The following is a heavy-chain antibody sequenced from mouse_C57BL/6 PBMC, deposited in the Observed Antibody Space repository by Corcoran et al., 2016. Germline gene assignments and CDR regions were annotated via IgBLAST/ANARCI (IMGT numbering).Heavy chain of an antibody. Sequence: EVQLQQSGAELVRPGASVKLSCTASGFNIKDDYMHWVKQRPEQGLEWIGWIDPENGDTEYASKCQGKATITADTSSNTAYLQLSSLTSEDTAVYYCTTITLDYWGQGTTLTVSS. CDR3: TTITLDY. CDR2: IDPENGDT. J-gene: IGHJ2*01. D-gene: IGHD1-1*01. V-gene: IGHV14-4*01. CDR1: GFNIKDDY.